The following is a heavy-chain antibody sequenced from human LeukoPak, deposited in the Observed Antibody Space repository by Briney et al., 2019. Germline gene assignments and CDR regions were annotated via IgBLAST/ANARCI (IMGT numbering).Heavy chain of an antibody. Sequence: GGSLRLSCAASGFSFSRFAMTWVRQAPGKGLEWVSTIRSNGATASNADSVKGRFTISRDNSKNTVYLQVNSLRVEDTAIYYCARGQEFDDGVFDSWGQGTLATVSS. J-gene: IGHJ4*02. CDR2: IRSNGATA. CDR1: GFSFSRFA. V-gene: IGHV3-23*01. CDR3: ARGQEFDDGVFDS. D-gene: IGHD1-1*01.